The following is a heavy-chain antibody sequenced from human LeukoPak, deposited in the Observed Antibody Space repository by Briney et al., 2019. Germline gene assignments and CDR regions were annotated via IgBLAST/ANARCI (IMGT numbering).Heavy chain of an antibody. CDR1: GFTFSSYW. J-gene: IGHJ4*02. Sequence: PGGYLRLSCAASGFTFSSYWMSWVRQAPGKGLEWVANIKQDGSEKYYVDSVKGRFTISRDNAKNSLYLQMNSLRAEDTAVYYCARAPDYDYGDYGGYDYWGQGTLVTVSS. D-gene: IGHD4-17*01. CDR2: IKQDGSEK. V-gene: IGHV3-7*03. CDR3: ARAPDYDYGDYGGYDY.